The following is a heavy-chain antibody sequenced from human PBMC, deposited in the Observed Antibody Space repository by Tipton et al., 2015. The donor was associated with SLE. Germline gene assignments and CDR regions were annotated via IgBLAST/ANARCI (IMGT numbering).Heavy chain of an antibody. J-gene: IGHJ4*02. CDR1: GGSFSNYY. V-gene: IGHV3-30*03. CDR2: ISYDGSNK. Sequence: LSLTCAVYGGSFSNYYWTWIRQPPGKGLEWVAVISYDGSNKYYADSVKGRFTISRDNAKNSLYLQMNSLRAEDTAVYYCARGTVMDYWGQGTLVTVSS. CDR3: ARGTVMDY. D-gene: IGHD3-10*01.